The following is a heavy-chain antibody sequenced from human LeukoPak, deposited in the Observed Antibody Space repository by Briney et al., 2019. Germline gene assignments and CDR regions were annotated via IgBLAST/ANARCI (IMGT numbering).Heavy chain of an antibody. V-gene: IGHV4-59*08. D-gene: IGHD1-1*01. J-gene: IGHJ3*02. Sequence: SETLSLTCTVSGGSISTYYWSWIRQSPGKGLEWIGSIYYSGSTNYNPSLKSRVTISVDTSKDQFALELSSVTAADTAVYYCAVNLTRHTFDMWGGGTMVSVSS. CDR1: GGSISTYY. CDR3: AVNLTRHTFDM. CDR2: IYYSGST.